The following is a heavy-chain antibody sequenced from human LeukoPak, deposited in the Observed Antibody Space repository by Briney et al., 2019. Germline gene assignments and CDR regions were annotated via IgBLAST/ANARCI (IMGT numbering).Heavy chain of an antibody. Sequence: SETLSLTCTVSGGSISSYYWGWIRQPPGKGLEWIGYIYYSGSTNYNPSLNSRVTISVDTSKNQFSLKLSSVTAADTAVYYCARGGERVVPAAPYYYYYMDVWGKGTTVTVSS. CDR3: ARGGERVVPAAPYYYYYMDV. J-gene: IGHJ6*03. V-gene: IGHV4-59*01. D-gene: IGHD2-2*01. CDR2: IYYSGST. CDR1: GGSISSYY.